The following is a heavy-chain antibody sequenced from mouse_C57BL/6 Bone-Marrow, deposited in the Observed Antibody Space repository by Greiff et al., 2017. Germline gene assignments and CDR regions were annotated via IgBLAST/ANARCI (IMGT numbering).Heavy chain of an antibody. CDR1: GYAFSSSW. CDR2: IYPGDGDT. J-gene: IGHJ3*01. Sequence: QVQLQQSGPELVKPGASVKISCKASGYAFSSSWMNWVKQRPGKGLEWIGRIYPGDGDTNYNGKFKGKGTLTADKSSSTAYMQLSSLTSEDSAVYFCAILPLFAYWGQGTLVTVSA. V-gene: IGHV1-82*01. CDR3: AILPLFAY.